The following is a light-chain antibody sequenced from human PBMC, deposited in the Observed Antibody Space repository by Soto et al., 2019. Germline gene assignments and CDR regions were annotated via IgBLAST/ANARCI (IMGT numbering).Light chain of an antibody. CDR1: SSNIGSNT. J-gene: IGLJ3*02. Sequence: QSVLTQSPSASGTPGQRVSISCSGSSSNIGSNTVSWYQHVPGTAPKLLIYSNAQRPSAVPGRFSGSKSGSSASLAISGLQSEDEAYYYCATWDDSLNVVFGGGTKLTVL. V-gene: IGLV1-44*01. CDR2: SNA. CDR3: ATWDDSLNVV.